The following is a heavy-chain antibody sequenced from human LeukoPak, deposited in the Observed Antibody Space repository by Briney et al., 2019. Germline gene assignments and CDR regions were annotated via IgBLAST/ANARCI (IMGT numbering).Heavy chain of an antibody. CDR2: IYYTGIT. CDR1: GGSISSSIYN. D-gene: IGHD3-22*01. V-gene: IGHV4-39*02. CDR3: ARERDYYDSSGDNWFDP. Sequence: SETLSLTCTISGGSISSSIYNWGWIRQSPGKGLEWIGSIYYTGITNYNPSLKSRVTISVDKSKNQFSLRLSSVTAADTSVYYCARERDYYDSSGDNWFDPWGQGTLVTVSS. J-gene: IGHJ5*02.